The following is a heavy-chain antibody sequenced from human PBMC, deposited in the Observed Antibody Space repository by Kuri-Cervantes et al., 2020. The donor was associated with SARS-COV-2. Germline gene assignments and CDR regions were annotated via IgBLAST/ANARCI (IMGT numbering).Heavy chain of an antibody. D-gene: IGHD7-27*01. Sequence: SETLSLTCTVSGGSIGSSSYYWGWIRQPPGKGLEWIGSIYYSGSTYYNPSLKSRVTISVDTSKNQFSLKLSSVTAADTAVHYCARFPSAGDQTGFDYWGQGTLVTVSS. CDR1: GGSIGSSSYY. CDR3: ARFPSAGDQTGFDY. V-gene: IGHV4-39*01. J-gene: IGHJ4*02. CDR2: IYYSGST.